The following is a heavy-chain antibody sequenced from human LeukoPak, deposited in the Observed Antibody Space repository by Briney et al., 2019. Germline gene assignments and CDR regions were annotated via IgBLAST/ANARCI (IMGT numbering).Heavy chain of an antibody. D-gene: IGHD3-22*01. Sequence: GASVKVSCKASGYTFTGYYMHWVRQAPGQGLEWMGWINPNSGGTNYAQKLQGRVTMTTDTSTSTAYMELRSLRSDDTAVYYCARARLGYYDSHGGMDVWGQGTTVTVSS. J-gene: IGHJ6*02. V-gene: IGHV1-2*02. CDR3: ARARLGYYDSHGGMDV. CDR2: INPNSGGT. CDR1: GYTFTGYY.